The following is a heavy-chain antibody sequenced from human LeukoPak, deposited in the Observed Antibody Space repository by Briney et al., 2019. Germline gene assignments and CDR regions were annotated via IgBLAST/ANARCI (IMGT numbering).Heavy chain of an antibody. CDR1: GYTFTSYY. J-gene: IGHJ4*02. Sequence: ASVKVSCKASGYTFTSYYMHWVRQAPGQGLEWMGIINPSGGSTSYAQKFQGRVTMTRDTSTSTVYMELSSLRSEDTAVYYCVRARRYDSSGYPFYFDYWGQGTLVTVSS. CDR3: VRARRYDSSGYPFYFDY. D-gene: IGHD3-22*01. CDR2: INPSGGST. V-gene: IGHV1-46*01.